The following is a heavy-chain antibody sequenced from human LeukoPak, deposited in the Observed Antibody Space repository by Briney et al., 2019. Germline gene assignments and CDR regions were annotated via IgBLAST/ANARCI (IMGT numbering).Heavy chain of an antibody. J-gene: IGHJ3*02. CDR1: GGSISSSSYY. CDR2: IYYSGST. V-gene: IGHV4-39*01. Sequence: SETLSLTCTVSGGSISSSSYYWGWIRQPPGKGLEWIGSIYYSGSTYYNPSLKSRVTISVDTSKNQFSLKLSSVTAADTAVYYCARLVIETPRCCSSTSCYGSFAFDIWGQGTMVTVSS. CDR3: ARLVIETPRCCSSTSCYGSFAFDI. D-gene: IGHD2-2*01.